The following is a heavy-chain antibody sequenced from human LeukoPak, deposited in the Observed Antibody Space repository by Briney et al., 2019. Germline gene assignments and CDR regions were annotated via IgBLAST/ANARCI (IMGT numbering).Heavy chain of an antibody. D-gene: IGHD1-14*01. CDR3: ARSNQADAD. J-gene: IGHJ4*02. CDR2: INAGGSSI. Sequence: PGGPLTLPCAPSGFTLSRYWMQWLRQVTGKGLVWVARINAGGSSITYADSVKGRFTISRDNAKGTLYLQMDSLRAEDTGVYYCARSNQADADCGQGTLVTVSS. CDR1: GFTLSRYW. V-gene: IGHV3-74*01.